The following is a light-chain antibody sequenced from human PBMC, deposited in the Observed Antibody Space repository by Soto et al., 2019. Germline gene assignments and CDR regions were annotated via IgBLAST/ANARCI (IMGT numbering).Light chain of an antibody. V-gene: IGKV1-39*01. CDR3: QHSSSSVSWT. CDR2: ATS. Sequence: DIQLTQSPSFVSASVGDRVTITCRASQNIDHHLNWFQHKPGTTPKLLIYATSNLYSGVPSRFSGSGSGTHFTLTISSLQAEDFATFYCQHSSSSVSWTFGQGTTVEVK. CDR1: QNIDHH. J-gene: IGKJ1*01.